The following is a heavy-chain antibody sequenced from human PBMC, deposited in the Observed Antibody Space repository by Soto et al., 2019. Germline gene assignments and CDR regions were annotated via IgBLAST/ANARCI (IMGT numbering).Heavy chain of an antibody. D-gene: IGHD3-16*01. CDR1: GYTFTTFD. CDR2: MSPNSGNT. J-gene: IGHJ4*02. CDR3: ARGITQGYDY. V-gene: IGHV1-8*01. Sequence: QVQLVQSGAEVEKPGASVKVSCRPSGYTFTTFDINWVLQAPGQGLEWMGWMSPNSGNTGYAQKFQGRVVMTRDTAISTAYMELRSLTSEDTAVYYCARGITQGYDYWGQGPLVTVSS.